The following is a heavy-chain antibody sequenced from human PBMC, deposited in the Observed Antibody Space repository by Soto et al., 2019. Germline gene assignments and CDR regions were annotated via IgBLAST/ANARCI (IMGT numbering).Heavy chain of an antibody. CDR2: IYYSGST. J-gene: IGHJ6*02. CDR3: AREFYYYYGMDV. CDR1: GGSISSSSHY. V-gene: IGHV4-39*01. Sequence: QLQLQESGPGLVKPSETLSLTCTVSGGSISSSSHYWGWIRQLPGKGLEWIGSIYYSGSTYYNPSLKSRVTISVDTSKNQFSLKLRSVTAADTAVYYCAREFYYYYGMDVWGQGTTVTVSS.